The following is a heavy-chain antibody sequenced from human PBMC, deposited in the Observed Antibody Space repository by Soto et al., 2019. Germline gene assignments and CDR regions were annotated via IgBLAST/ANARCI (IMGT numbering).Heavy chain of an antibody. CDR3: ARYCLYGDYYYGMDV. D-gene: IGHD2-15*01. V-gene: IGHV4-31*03. CDR1: GGSISSGGYY. Sequence: PSETLSLTCTVSGGSISSGGYYWSWIRHHPGKGLEWIGYIYYSGSTYYNPSLKSRVTISVDTSKNQFSLKLSSVTAADTAVYYCARYCLYGDYYYGMDVWGQGTTVTVSS. CDR2: IYYSGST. J-gene: IGHJ6*02.